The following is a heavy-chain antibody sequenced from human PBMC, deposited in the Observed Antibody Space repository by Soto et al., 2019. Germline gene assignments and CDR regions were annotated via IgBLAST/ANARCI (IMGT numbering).Heavy chain of an antibody. CDR1: GFTFINNV. CDR2: ITGSGRDT. D-gene: IGHD2-8*01. CDR3: AKNGLDNSPSAIDS. V-gene: IGHV3-23*01. Sequence: PWGSLRLSCAASGFTFINNVFIFFRQPAGKWLDWVSGITGSGRDTYYAASVKGRFTISRDNSKNMVFLQMNSLRAEDTALYYCAKNGLDNSPSAIDSWGPGTLVTVSS. J-gene: IGHJ4*02.